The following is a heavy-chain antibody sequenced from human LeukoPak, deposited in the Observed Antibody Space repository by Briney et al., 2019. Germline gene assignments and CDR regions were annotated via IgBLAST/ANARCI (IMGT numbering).Heavy chain of an antibody. J-gene: IGHJ4*02. CDR2: INHSGST. CDR1: GGSLSGYY. D-gene: IGHD6-6*01. CDR3: ARGVYSSSLFDY. V-gene: IGHV4-34*01. Sequence: SETLSLTCAVYGGSLSGYYWSWIRQPPGKGLEWIGEINHSGSTNYNPSLKSRVTISVDTSKNQFSLKLSSVTAADTAVYYCARGVYSSSLFDYWGQGTLVTVSS.